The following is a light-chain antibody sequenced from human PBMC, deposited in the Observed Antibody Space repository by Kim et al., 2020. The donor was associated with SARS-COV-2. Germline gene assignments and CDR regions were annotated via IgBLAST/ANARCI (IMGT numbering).Light chain of an antibody. V-gene: IGLV3-19*01. CDR3: NSRDSSGNHPHVV. Sequence: SSELTQDPAVSVALGQTVRITCQGASLRSYYASWYQQKPGQAPVLVIYVKNNRPSGIPDRFSGSSSGNTASLTITGAQAEDEADYYCNSRDSSGNHPHVVFGGGTQLTVL. J-gene: IGLJ2*01. CDR2: VKN. CDR1: SLRSYY.